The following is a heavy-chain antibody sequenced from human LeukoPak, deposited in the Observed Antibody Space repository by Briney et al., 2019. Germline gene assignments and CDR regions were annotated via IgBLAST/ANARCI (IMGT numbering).Heavy chain of an antibody. CDR2: IWYDGSNK. V-gene: IGHV3-33*08. CDR3: ARDDGSSWYSRGYYYYYGMDV. CDR1: GFTFSSYG. D-gene: IGHD6-13*01. J-gene: IGHJ6*02. Sequence: PGRSLRLSCAASGFTFSSYGMHWVRQAPGKGLEWVAVIWYDGSNKYYADSVKGRFTISRDNSKNTLYLQMNSLRAEDTAVYYCARDDGSSWYSRGYYYYYGMDVWGQGTTVTVSS.